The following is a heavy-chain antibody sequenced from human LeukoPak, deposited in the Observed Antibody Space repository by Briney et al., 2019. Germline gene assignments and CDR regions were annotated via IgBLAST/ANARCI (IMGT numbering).Heavy chain of an antibody. CDR2: ISPNGVIT. Sequence: GESLRLSCAASGFTFSSHGMNWVRQAPGKGLEWVSGISPNGVITYYADSVKGRFTISRDNSKGTVYLQMNSLRPEDTAVYYCAKDDAWLQYGNWGRGTLVTVSS. CDR3: AKDDAWLQYGN. CDR1: GFTFSSHG. J-gene: IGHJ4*02. D-gene: IGHD5-24*01. V-gene: IGHV3-23*01.